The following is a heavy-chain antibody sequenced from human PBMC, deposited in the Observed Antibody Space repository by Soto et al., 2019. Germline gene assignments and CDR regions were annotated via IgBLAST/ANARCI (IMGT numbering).Heavy chain of an antibody. J-gene: IGHJ3*02. D-gene: IGHD1-26*01. V-gene: IGHV1-69*02. CDR2: IIPILGIA. CDR1: GGTFSSYT. Sequence: QVQLVQSGAEVKKPGSSVKVSCKASGGTFSSYTISWVRQAPGQGLEWLGRIIPILGIANCAQKFQGRVTITADKSTSTAYMELSSLRSEDTAVYYCARGSFERDAFDIWGQCRMVTASS. CDR3: ARGSFERDAFDI.